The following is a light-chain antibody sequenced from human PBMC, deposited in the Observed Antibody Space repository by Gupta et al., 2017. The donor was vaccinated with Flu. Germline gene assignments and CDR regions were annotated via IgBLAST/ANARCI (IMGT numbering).Light chain of an antibody. CDR3: QTWGTGVRV. Sequence: QLVLPHSPSASSPPGASVKPTCTLSSGHSSYANASHQHQPEKGPRYLRMLNSDGSHTRGDGIPDRVSGSGSTTALYITSYNVQSEDESYYYSQTWGTGVRVFGGGTKLTVL. CDR1: SGHSSYA. J-gene: IGLJ3*02. CDR2: LNSDGSH. V-gene: IGLV4-69*01.